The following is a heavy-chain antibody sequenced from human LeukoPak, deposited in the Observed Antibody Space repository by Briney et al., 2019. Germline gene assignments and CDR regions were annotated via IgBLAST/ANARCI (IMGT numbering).Heavy chain of an antibody. CDR1: GXTFSNYA. V-gene: IGHV3-30-3*01. CDR3: ARAMMTTVPNHDY. D-gene: IGHD4-17*01. Sequence: GRSLRLSCAASGXTFSNYAMHWVRQAPGKGLEWVAVISYDGSNKYYTDSVKGRFTISRDNSKNTLYLQMNSLRAEDTAVYYCARAMMTTVPNHDYWGQGTLVTVSS. CDR2: ISYDGSNK. J-gene: IGHJ4*02.